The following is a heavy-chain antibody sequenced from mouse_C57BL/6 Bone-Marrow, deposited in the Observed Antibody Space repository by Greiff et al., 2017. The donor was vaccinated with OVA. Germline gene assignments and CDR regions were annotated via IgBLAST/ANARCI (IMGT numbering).Heavy chain of an antibody. CDR1: GYTFTDHT. D-gene: IGHD1-1*01. Sequence: QVQLQQSDAELVKPGASVTISCKVSGYTFTDHTIHWMKQRPEQGLEWIGYIYPRDGSTKYNEKFKGKATLTADKSSSTAYMQLNSLTSEDSAVYFCARGRDNYYGSTWFAYWGQGTLVTVSA. J-gene: IGHJ3*01. V-gene: IGHV1-78*01. CDR3: ARGRDNYYGSTWFAY. CDR2: IYPRDGST.